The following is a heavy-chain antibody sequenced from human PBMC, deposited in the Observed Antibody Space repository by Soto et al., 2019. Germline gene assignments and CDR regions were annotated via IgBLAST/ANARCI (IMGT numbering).Heavy chain of an antibody. D-gene: IGHD3-10*01. CDR1: GYTFNTFG. CDR2: ISGYNAKR. CDR3: ARGWGNYYGVNDY. Sequence: IQLVQSGAEVKRPGASVKVSCKASGYTFNTFGISWVRQAPGQGLEWMGCISGYNAKRDYSRKLQGRITLTTDPSTNTSYMELRSLTSDATAVYYCARGWGNYYGVNDYWGHGTLVTVSS. J-gene: IGHJ4*01. V-gene: IGHV1-18*01.